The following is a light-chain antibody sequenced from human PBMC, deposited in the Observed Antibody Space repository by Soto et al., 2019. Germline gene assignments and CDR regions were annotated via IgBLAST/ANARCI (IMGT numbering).Light chain of an antibody. CDR1: SSNIGSNT. CDR2: SNH. CDR3: AACDDSLNGYV. Sequence: QSALAQPPSASGTPGQRATISCSGSSSNIGSNTVNWYQQLPGTAPKLLIYSNHHRPSGVPDRFSGSKSGISASLAISGLQSEDEADYYCAACDDSLNGYVCGTGTKVTVL. V-gene: IGLV1-44*01. J-gene: IGLJ1*01.